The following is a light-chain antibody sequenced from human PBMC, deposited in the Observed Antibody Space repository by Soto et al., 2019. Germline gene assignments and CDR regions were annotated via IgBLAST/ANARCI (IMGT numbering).Light chain of an antibody. V-gene: IGKV3-11*01. Sequence: EIVLTQSQATLSLSPGERATLSCRASEIVSNYLAWYQQKPGQAPRLLMYEASKRATGIPARFSGSGSGTDFTLTISSLEPEDFAVYYCQQRKRWLRTFGQGTKLEIK. J-gene: IGKJ2*01. CDR1: EIVSNY. CDR3: QQRKRWLRT. CDR2: EAS.